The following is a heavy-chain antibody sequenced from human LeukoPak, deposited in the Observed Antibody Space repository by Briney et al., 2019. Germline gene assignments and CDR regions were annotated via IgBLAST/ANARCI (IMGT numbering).Heavy chain of an antibody. CDR1: GGSFSGYY. V-gene: IGHV4-34*01. D-gene: IGHD5-24*01. CDR2: INHSGST. CDR3: AKLGRRDDDH. J-gene: IGHJ4*02. Sequence: PSETLSLTCAVYGGSFSGYYWSWIRQPPGKGLEWIGEINHSGSTNYNPSLKSRVTISVDTSKNQFSLKLSSVTAADTAVYYCAKLGRRDDDHWGQGTLVTVSS.